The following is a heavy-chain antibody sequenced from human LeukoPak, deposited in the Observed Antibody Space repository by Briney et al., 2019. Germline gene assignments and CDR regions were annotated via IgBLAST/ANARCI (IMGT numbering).Heavy chain of an antibody. D-gene: IGHD3-16*02. Sequence: GASVKVSCKASGGTFSSYAISWVRQAPGQGLEWMGGIIPIFGTANYAQKFQGRVTITADESTSTAYMELSSLRSEDTAVYYCARGKRHDYVWGSYRYHYYFDYSGQGTLVTASS. CDR3: ARGKRHDYVWGSYRYHYYFDY. J-gene: IGHJ4*02. CDR2: IIPIFGTA. V-gene: IGHV1-69*13. CDR1: GGTFSSYA.